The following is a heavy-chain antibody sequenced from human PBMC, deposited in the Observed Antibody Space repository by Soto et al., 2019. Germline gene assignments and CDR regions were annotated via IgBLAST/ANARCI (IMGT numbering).Heavy chain of an antibody. CDR2: INSDGSST. D-gene: IGHD2-2*01. V-gene: IGHV3-74*01. CDR3: AREVPPADKPPSSLMDV. Sequence: EVQLVESGGGLVQPGGSLRLSCAASGFTISSLWMHWVRRAPGKGLVWVSRINSDGSSTSYADSVKGRFTISRDNAKNTLNLQMNSLRAEDTAVYYCAREVPPADKPPSSLMDVWGQGTTVTVSS. CDR1: GFTISSLW. J-gene: IGHJ6*02.